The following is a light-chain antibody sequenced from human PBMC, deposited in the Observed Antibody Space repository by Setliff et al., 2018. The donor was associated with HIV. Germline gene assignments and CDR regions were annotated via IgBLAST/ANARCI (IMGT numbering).Light chain of an antibody. CDR2: EVS. J-gene: IGLJ1*01. CDR1: SSDVGGYDF. Sequence: QSALTQSASVSGSPGQSITISCTGTSSDVGGYDFVSWYQQHPGKAPKLMIYEVSYRPSGVSNRFSGSKSGNTASLTISGLQADDEADYYCNSYTSASTQVFGTGTKVTVL. CDR3: NSYTSASTQV. V-gene: IGLV2-14*01.